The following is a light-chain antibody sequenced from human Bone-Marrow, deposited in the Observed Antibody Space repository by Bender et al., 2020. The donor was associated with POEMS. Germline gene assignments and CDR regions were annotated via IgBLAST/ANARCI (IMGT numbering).Light chain of an antibody. J-gene: IGLJ3*02. CDR2: STK. CDR3: VLFMGSGIWV. V-gene: IGLV8-61*01. Sequence: QTVVTQEPSFSVSPGGTVTLTCGLTSGSVSTSYYPSWYQQTPGQPPRTLIYSTKTRSSGVPDRFSGSFLGDKAALTITGAQADDESDYYCVLFMGSGIWVFGGGTKLTVL. CDR1: SGSVSTSYY.